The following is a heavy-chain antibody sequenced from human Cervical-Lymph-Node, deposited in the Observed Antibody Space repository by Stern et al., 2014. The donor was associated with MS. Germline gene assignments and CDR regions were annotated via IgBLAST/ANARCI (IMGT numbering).Heavy chain of an antibody. CDR2: ISWNSDTI. D-gene: IGHD5-18*01. Sequence: EVQLVESGGGLVQPGRSLRLSCVASGFTFDAYAMHWVRQAPGKGLEWVSGISWNSDTIAYADSVKGRFAISRDNAKNSLYLQMNSLRPEDTALYYCAKDPKRTGYTFDYWGQGTLVTVSS. CDR3: AKDPKRTGYTFDY. J-gene: IGHJ4*02. V-gene: IGHV3-9*01. CDR1: GFTFDAYA.